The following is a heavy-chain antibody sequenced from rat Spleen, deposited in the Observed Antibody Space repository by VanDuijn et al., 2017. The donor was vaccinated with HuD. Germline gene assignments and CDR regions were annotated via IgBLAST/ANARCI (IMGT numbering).Heavy chain of an antibody. V-gene: IGHV2-32*01. J-gene: IGHJ2*01. Sequence: QVQLKESGPGLVQPSQTLSLTCTVAEFSLTSFNVHWVRQSPGKGLEWMGIMWNDGDTSYNSALKSRLRISRDTSKSQVFLKMSSLQTEDTATYYCARENYWGQGVMVTVSS. CDR3: ARENY. CDR1: EFSLTSFN. CDR2: MWNDGDT.